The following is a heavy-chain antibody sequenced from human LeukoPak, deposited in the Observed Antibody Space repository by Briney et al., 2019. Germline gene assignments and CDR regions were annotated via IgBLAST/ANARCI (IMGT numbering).Heavy chain of an antibody. V-gene: IGHV3-23*01. CDR1: GFTFSSYA. CDR3: ATLVFDSSGYSYFDY. CDR2: ISGSADNT. J-gene: IGHJ4*02. D-gene: IGHD3-9*01. Sequence: GGFLRLSCAASGFTFSSYAMSWVRQAPGRGLEWLSAISGSADNTYYADSVKGLFTISRDNSKNTLYLQMNSLRAEDTAVYYCATLVFDSSGYSYFDYWGPGTLVTVSS.